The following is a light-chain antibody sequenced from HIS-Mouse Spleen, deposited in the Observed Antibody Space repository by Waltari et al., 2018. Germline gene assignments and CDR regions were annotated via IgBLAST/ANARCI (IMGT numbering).Light chain of an antibody. J-gene: IGKJ1*01. CDR2: AAS. CDR1: QGISSY. Sequence: DIQLTQSPSFLSASVGDRVNITCRASQGISSYLAWYQQKPGKAPKLLIYAASTLQSGVPSRFGGSGSGTEFTLTISSLQPEDFATYYCQQLNSYPPTFGQGTKVEIK. V-gene: IGKV1-9*01. CDR3: QQLNSYPPT.